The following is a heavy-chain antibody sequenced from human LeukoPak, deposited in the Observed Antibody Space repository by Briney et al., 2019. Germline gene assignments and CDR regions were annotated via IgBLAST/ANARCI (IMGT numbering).Heavy chain of an antibody. CDR2: FYYSGST. CDR3: ASNYYGSGSLDY. D-gene: IGHD3-10*01. CDR1: GGSISSYY. V-gene: IGHV4-59*08. Sequence: KPSETLSLTCTVSGGSISSYYWSWIRQPPGKGLEWIGYFYYSGSTNYNPSLKSRVTISVDTSKNQFSLKLSSVTAADTAVYYCASNYYGSGSLDYWGQGNLVTVSS. J-gene: IGHJ4*02.